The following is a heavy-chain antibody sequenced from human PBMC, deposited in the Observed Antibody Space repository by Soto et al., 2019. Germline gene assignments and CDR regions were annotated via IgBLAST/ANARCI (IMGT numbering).Heavy chain of an antibody. CDR1: GFTFSDYY. J-gene: IGHJ6*03. CDR2: ISSSGSTI. CDR3: ARGAYDFWSGEHYYYYMDV. V-gene: IGHV3-11*01. Sequence: PGGSLRLSCAASGFTFSDYYMSWIRQAPGKGLEWVSYISSSGSTIYYADSVKGRFTISRDNAKNSLYLQMNSLRAEDTAVYYCARGAYDFWSGEHYYYYMDVWGKGTTVTVSS. D-gene: IGHD3-3*01.